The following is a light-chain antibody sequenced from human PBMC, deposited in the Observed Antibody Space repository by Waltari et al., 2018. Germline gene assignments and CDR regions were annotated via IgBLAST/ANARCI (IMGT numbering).Light chain of an antibody. Sequence: QSVVTQPPSASGTPGQRVTMSCSGSSTNIGPYAVTWYQQLPGTAPKPPIYSNNQLPSGVPDRFSGSKSGTSASLAISGLQSEDEADYYCAAWDDSLNGPVFGTGTKVTVL. CDR2: SNN. V-gene: IGLV1-44*01. J-gene: IGLJ1*01. CDR1: STNIGPYA. CDR3: AAWDDSLNGPV.